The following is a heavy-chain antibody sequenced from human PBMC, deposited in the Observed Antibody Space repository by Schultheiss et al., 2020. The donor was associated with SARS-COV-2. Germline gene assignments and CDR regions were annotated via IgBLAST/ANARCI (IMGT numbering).Heavy chain of an antibody. CDR3: VKEESSSWYSF. Sequence: ESLKISCAASGFKFNTYSMSWVRQAPGKGLEWVSSISVSSSYIYYADSVKGRFTISRDNAKNSLYLHMSSLRAEDTAVYYCVKEESSSWYSFWGQGALVTVSS. D-gene: IGHD6-13*01. V-gene: IGHV3-21*01. CDR2: ISVSSSYI. J-gene: IGHJ4*02. CDR1: GFKFNTYS.